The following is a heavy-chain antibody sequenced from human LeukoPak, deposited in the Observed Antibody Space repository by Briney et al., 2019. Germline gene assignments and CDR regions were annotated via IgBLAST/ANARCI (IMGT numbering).Heavy chain of an antibody. J-gene: IGHJ6*03. CDR3: ARDCPSSKDYDFWSGYSLGSYYYYMDV. CDR2: IYTSGST. D-gene: IGHD3-3*01. CDR1: GGSISSYC. Sequence: PSETLSLTCTVSGGSISSYCWSWIRQPAGKGLEWIGRIYTSGSTNYNPSLKSRVTISVDKSKNQFSLKLSSVTAADTAVYYCARDCPSSKDYDFWSGYSLGSYYYYMDVWGKGTTVTVSS. V-gene: IGHV4-4*07.